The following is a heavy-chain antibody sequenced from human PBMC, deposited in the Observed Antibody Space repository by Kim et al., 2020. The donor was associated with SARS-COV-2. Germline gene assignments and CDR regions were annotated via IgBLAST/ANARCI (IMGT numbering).Heavy chain of an antibody. V-gene: IGHV4-59*01. Sequence: SETLSLTCSVSGARINNYYWTWIRQPPGKGLEWIGFISYSGSANYNPSLESRLTISIDASKNEFSLKLTSMTAADTAVYYCAREWSGFDFWGRGTLVTVSS. J-gene: IGHJ4*02. D-gene: IGHD3-3*01. CDR2: ISYSGSA. CDR1: GARINNYY. CDR3: AREWSGFDF.